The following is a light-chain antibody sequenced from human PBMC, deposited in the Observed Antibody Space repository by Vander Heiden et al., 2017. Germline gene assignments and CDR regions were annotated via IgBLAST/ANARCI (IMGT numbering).Light chain of an antibody. Sequence: DFQMTQSPSSFHASVGDSINFTCRASQSISTFLNSYQQKPGNAPKLLIYAASSLQSGVPSRFSGSGSGTDFTLTISSLQPEDFATYYCQQSYSTPRTFGPGTKVEIK. V-gene: IGKV1-39*01. J-gene: IGKJ1*01. CDR1: QSISTF. CDR3: QQSYSTPRT. CDR2: AAS.